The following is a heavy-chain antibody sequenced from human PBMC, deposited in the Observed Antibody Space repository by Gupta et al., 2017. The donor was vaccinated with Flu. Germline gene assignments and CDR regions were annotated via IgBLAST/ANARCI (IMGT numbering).Heavy chain of an antibody. Sequence: SGSTYYNPSLKSRLTMSVDTSKNQFSLKLTSVIAADTAVYYCARHEPYYDSSAYFDYWGQGTLVTVSS. V-gene: IGHV4-39*01. CDR2: SGST. J-gene: IGHJ4*02. CDR3: ARHEPYYDSSAYFDY. D-gene: IGHD3-22*01.